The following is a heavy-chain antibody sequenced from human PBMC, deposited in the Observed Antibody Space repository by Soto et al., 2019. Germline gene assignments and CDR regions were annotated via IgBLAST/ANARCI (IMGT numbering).Heavy chain of an antibody. Sequence: GGSLRLSCAASGFTFSSYSMNWVRQAPGKGLEWVSSISSSSSYIYYADSVKGRFTISRDNAKNSLYLQMNSLRAEDTAVYYCARDSVLWFGELAPLMDVWGQGTTVTVSS. CDR3: ARDSVLWFGELAPLMDV. J-gene: IGHJ6*02. D-gene: IGHD3-10*01. V-gene: IGHV3-21*04. CDR1: GFTFSSYS. CDR2: ISSSSSYI.